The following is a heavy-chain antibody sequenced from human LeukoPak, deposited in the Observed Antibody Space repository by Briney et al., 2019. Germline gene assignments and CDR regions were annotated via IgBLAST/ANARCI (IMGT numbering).Heavy chain of an antibody. CDR3: ARQGYYGSGSYYY. CDR2: SDPSDSYT. Sequence: PGESLKISCKGSGYNFTNYCINWVRQMPAKALERMGRSDPSDSYTNYSPSFQGHVTISTDKSISTAYLQWSSLKASDTAMYYCARQGYYGSGSYYYWGQGTLVTVSS. D-gene: IGHD3-10*01. J-gene: IGHJ4*02. CDR1: GYNFTNYC. V-gene: IGHV5-10-1*01.